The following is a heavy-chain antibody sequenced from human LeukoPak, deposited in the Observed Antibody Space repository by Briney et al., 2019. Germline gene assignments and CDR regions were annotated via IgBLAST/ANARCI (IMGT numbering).Heavy chain of an antibody. V-gene: IGHV6-1*01. CDR2: TYYRSKWYN. D-gene: IGHD1-26*01. J-gene: IGHJ5*01. CDR1: GDSVSSHSAA. Sequence: SQTLSLTCAISGDSVSSHSAAWSWIRQSPSRGLEWLGRTYYRSKWYNDYAVSVKSRIIITPDTSKNQFSLQLNSVTPEDTAVYYCARNIVPYDSWGQGTLVTVSS. CDR3: ARNIVPYDS.